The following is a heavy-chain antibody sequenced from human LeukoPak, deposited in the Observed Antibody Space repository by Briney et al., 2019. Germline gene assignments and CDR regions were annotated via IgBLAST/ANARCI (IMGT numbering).Heavy chain of an antibody. CDR2: IYPGDSDT. CDR1: GYTFTDYW. Sequence: GESLKISCKGSGYTFTDYWIAWVRQMPGKGLEWMGIIYPGDSDTTYSPSFQGQVTISADKSITTAFLQWNSLKASDTALYYCARTLCSGTSSYAAPFDPWGQGTLVTVSS. D-gene: IGHD2-2*01. V-gene: IGHV5-51*01. CDR3: ARTLCSGTSSYAAPFDP. J-gene: IGHJ5*02.